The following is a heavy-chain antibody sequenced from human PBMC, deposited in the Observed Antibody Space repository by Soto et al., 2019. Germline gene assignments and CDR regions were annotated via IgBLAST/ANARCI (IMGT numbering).Heavy chain of an antibody. CDR1: GFTFSNAW. D-gene: IGHD6-19*01. V-gene: IGHV3-15*07. Sequence: PGGSLRLSCAASGFTFSNAWMNWVRQAPGKGLEWVGRIKSKTDGGTTDYAAPVKGRFTISRDDSKNTLYLQMNSLKTEDTAVYYCTTVRGSSGWYKHYYYGMDVWGQGTTVTVS. CDR3: TTVRGSSGWYKHYYYGMDV. CDR2: IKSKTDGGTT. J-gene: IGHJ6*02.